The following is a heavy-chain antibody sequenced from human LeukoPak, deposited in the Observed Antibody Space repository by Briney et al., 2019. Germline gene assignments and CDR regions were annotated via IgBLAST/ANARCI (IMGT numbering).Heavy chain of an antibody. J-gene: IGHJ4*02. CDR3: ARLHQSGTTDY. Sequence: SETLSLTCTVSGGSISSYYWSWIRQPPGKGLEWIGYIYYSGSTNYNPSLKSRVTISVDTSKNQFSLKLSSVTAADTAVYYCARLHQSGTTDYWGQGTLVTVSS. CDR2: IYYSGST. V-gene: IGHV4-59*12. D-gene: IGHD1-1*01. CDR1: GGSISSYY.